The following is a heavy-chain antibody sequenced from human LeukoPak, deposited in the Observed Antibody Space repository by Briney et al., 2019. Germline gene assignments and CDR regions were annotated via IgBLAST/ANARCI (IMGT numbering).Heavy chain of an antibody. Sequence: PSETLSLTCTVSGGSTSTDFWSWIRQPAGKGLEWIGRMYNSGSTNYNPSLKSRVTISVDKAKNQFSLKLSSVTAADTAVYYCARDVHDSSWGDSFDIWGQGTLVTVSS. V-gene: IGHV4-4*07. D-gene: IGHD3-22*01. CDR1: GGSTSTDF. CDR3: ARDVHDSSWGDSFDI. CDR2: MYNSGST. J-gene: IGHJ3*02.